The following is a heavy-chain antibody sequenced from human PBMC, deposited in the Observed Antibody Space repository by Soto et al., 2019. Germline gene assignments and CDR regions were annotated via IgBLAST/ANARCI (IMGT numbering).Heavy chain of an antibody. CDR1: GYTFTSYD. V-gene: IGHV1-8*01. CDR3: ASGYDILTGFPPRSYYYYGMDV. D-gene: IGHD3-9*01. CDR2: MNPNSGNT. Sequence: ASVKVSCKASGYTFTSYDINWVRQATGQGLEWMGWMNPNSGNTGYAQKFQGRVTMTRNTSISTAYMELSSLRSEDTAVYYCASGYDILTGFPPRSYYYYGMDVWGQRTTVTVSS. J-gene: IGHJ6*02.